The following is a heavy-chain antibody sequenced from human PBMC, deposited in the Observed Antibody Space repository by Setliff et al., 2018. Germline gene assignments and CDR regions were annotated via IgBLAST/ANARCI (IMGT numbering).Heavy chain of an antibody. CDR1: GYSISSGYY. CDR3: ARGGGYGSGGSFHNAPFDY. D-gene: IGHD3-10*01. Sequence: SETLSLTCTVSGYSISSGYYWGWIRQPPGKGLEWIGSIYHSGSTYYNPSLKSRVTISVDTSKNQFSLKPSSVTAADTALYYCARGGGYGSGGSFHNAPFDYWGQGMLVTVSS. CDR2: IYHSGST. V-gene: IGHV4-38-2*02. J-gene: IGHJ4*02.